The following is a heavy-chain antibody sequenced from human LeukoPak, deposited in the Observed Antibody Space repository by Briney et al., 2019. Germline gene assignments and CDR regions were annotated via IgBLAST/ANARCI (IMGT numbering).Heavy chain of an antibody. CDR2: IWSDGSNK. CDR3: ARVRGYYFDY. Sequence: PGGSLRLSCEASGFTFSSYGIHWVRQPPGKGLEWVAVIWSDGSNKYYADSVKGRFTISRDNSKDTLYLQLNSLRAEDTAVYYCARVRGYYFDYWGQGTLVTVSS. J-gene: IGHJ4*02. V-gene: IGHV3-33*01. CDR1: GFTFSSYG.